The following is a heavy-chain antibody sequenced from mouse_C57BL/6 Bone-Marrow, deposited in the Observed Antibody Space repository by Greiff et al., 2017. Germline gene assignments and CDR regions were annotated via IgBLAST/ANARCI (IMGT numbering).Heavy chain of an antibody. CDR3: ASCPSVYYGISLSFDY. V-gene: IGHV1-64*01. CDR1: GYTFTSYW. D-gene: IGHD1-1*01. J-gene: IGHJ2*01. CDR2: IHPNSGST. Sequence: QVQLQQPGAELVKPGASVKLSCKASGYTFTSYWMHWVKQRPGQGLEWIGMIHPNSGSTNYNEKFKSKATLTVDKSSSTAYMQLSSLTSEDSAVYHSASCPSVYYGISLSFDYWGQGTTLTVTS.